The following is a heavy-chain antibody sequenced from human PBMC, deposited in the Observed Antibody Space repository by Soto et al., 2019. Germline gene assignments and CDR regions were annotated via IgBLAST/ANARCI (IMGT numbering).Heavy chain of an antibody. Sequence: QLQLQESGPGLVKPSETLSLTCTVSGGSVSSDSYNWDWIRQPPGKGLEWIGTIYYSGSTDYNPSLKSRVTISEDTSINPFALKANSVSAAAAAVYYCARVYWPAFDIW. CDR2: IYYSGST. CDR1: GGSVSSDSYN. D-gene: IGHD2-8*02. J-gene: IGHJ3*02. CDR3: ARVYWPAFDI. V-gene: IGHV4-39*02.